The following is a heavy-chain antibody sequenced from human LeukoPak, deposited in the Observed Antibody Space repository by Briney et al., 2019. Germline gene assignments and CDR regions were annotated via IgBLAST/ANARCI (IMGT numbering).Heavy chain of an antibody. CDR1: GYTFTSYY. V-gene: IGHV1-46*01. J-gene: IGHJ3*02. Sequence: ASVKVSCKASGYTFTSYYMHWVRQAPGQGLEWMGIINPSGGSTSYAQKFQGRVTMTRDTSTSTVYMEPSSLRSEDTAVYYCARDPRTTVTKGDAFDIWGQGTMVTVSS. CDR3: ARDPRTTVTKGDAFDI. CDR2: INPSGGST. D-gene: IGHD4-17*01.